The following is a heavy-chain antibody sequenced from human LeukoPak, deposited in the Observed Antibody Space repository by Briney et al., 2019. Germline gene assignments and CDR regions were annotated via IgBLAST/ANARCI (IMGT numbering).Heavy chain of an antibody. CDR1: GFTFSDYY. D-gene: IGHD3-22*01. J-gene: IGHJ4*02. CDR2: ITHSGSAT. V-gene: IGHV3-11*01. CDR3: ASQYYYDSSGYYND. Sequence: GGSLRLSCAASGFTFSDYYMSWIRQAPVKRLEWVSYITHSGSATYYADSVKGRFTISRDNAKNSLYLQMNSLRAEDTAVYYCASQYYYDSSGYYNDWGQGTLVTVSS.